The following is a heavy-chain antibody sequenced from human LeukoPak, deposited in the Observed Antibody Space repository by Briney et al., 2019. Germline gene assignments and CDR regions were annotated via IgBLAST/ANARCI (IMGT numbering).Heavy chain of an antibody. J-gene: IGHJ5*02. D-gene: IGHD6-6*01. CDR1: GYTFTGYY. CDR2: INPNSGGT. Sequence: ASVKVSCKAPGYTFTGYYIHWVRQAPGQGLEWMGRINPNSGGTNYAQKFQGRVTMTRDTSITTAYMDLSRLRSDDTAVYYCARESIAPRNWFDPWGQGTLVTVSS. V-gene: IGHV1-2*06. CDR3: ARESIAPRNWFDP.